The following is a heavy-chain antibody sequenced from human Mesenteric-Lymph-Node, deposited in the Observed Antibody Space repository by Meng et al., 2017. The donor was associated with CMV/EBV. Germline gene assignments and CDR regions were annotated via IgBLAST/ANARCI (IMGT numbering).Heavy chain of an antibody. Sequence: SLKISCAASGFTFDDYAMHWVRRAPGKGLEWVSGISLNSNDIGYADSVKGRFTISRDNAKNSLYLRMDSLRSEDTAFYYCAKGAMVRGVIPTGRRSTYFKNYYYYDLDVWGPGTTVTVSS. V-gene: IGHV3-9*01. CDR1: GFTFDDYA. J-gene: IGHJ6*02. D-gene: IGHD3-10*01. CDR2: ISLNSNDI. CDR3: AKGAMVRGVIPTGRRSTYFKNYYYYDLDV.